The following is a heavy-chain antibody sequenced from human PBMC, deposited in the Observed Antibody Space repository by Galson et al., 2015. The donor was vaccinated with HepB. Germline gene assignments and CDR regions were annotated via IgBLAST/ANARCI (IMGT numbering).Heavy chain of an antibody. V-gene: IGHV3-30*04. CDR1: GFTFNSYA. J-gene: IGHJ4*02. CDR3: ARELSYGGEGGPFDY. Sequence: SLRLSCAASGFTFNSYAIHWVRQAPGKGLEWVALISYDGRNKNYADSVKGRFTISRDNSKNTLYLQMNSLRPEDTAVYYCARELSYGGEGGPFDYWGQGSLVTVSS. D-gene: IGHD4-23*01. CDR2: ISYDGRNK.